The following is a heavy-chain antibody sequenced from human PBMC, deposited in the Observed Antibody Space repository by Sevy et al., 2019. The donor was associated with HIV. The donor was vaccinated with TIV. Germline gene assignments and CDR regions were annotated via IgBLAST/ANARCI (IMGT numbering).Heavy chain of an antibody. V-gene: IGHV3-23*01. D-gene: IGHD5-18*01. CDR1: GFTFSKYS. Sequence: GGSLRLSCEASGFTFSKYSMSWVRQAPGKGLEWVSTFSFGCGRINYADSVKGRFTISRDDSKNTLYLQMNSLRAEDTAVYYCAAGDTSMVTDLDYWGQGTLVTVSS. CDR2: FSFGCGRI. J-gene: IGHJ4*02. CDR3: AAGDTSMVTDLDY.